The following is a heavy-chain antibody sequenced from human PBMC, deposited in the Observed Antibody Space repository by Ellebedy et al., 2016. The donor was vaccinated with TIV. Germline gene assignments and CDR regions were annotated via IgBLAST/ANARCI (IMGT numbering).Heavy chain of an antibody. Sequence: SETLSLTCAASGGSISSSNWWSWVRQPPGKGLEWIGEIYQSGSTTYNPSLTSRLSISTDKSKNLFSLNLSSVTAADTAIYYCARSPGRYYDSSGYFDLWGRGTLVTVSS. J-gene: IGHJ2*01. CDR3: ARSPGRYYDSSGYFDL. CDR2: IYQSGST. CDR1: GGSISSSNW. V-gene: IGHV4-4*02. D-gene: IGHD3-22*01.